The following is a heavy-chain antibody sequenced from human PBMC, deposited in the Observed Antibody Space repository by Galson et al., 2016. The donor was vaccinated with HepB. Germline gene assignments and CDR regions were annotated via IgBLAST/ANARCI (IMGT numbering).Heavy chain of an antibody. CDR2: MYYSGNT. J-gene: IGHJ5*02. D-gene: IGHD3-3*01. CDR3: ARHYRNYEDTWFDP. Sequence: SETLSLTCSVSGDSIRRSDNYWGWIRQPPGEGLEWIGSMYYSGNTYTNPSLKSRVTISVDTSRNQFSLKLSSVTAADTGIYFCARHYRNYEDTWFDPWGQETLVTVSS. V-gene: IGHV4-39*01. CDR1: GDSIRRSDNY.